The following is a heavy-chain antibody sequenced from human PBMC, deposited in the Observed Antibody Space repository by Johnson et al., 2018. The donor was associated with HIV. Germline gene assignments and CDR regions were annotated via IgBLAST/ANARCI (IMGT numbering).Heavy chain of an antibody. J-gene: IGHJ3*02. D-gene: IGHD2-8*02. Sequence: VQLVESGGGLVQPGGSLRLSCAASGFTVSNNYMNWVRQAPGKGLEWVSVIYCGGTTYYADSVTGRFTDTRDNSKNTLYLQMNGLRGEDTAVYYCARSMYWPDAFDIWGQGKMVTVSS. V-gene: IGHV3-66*02. CDR2: IYCGGTT. CDR1: GFTVSNNY. CDR3: ARSMYWPDAFDI.